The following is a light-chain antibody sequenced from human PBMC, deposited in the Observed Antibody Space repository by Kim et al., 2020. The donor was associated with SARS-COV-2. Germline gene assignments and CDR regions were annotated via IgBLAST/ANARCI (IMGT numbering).Light chain of an antibody. CDR3: QQTYSTPWT. CDR1: QSISTY. CDR2: AAS. Sequence: DIQMTQSPSSLSASVGYRVTITCRASQSISTYLKWSQQKPGKAPKLLIYAASSLQSGVPSRFSGSGSGTDFTLTISSLRPEDFATYYCQQTYSTPWTFGQGTKVEIK. J-gene: IGKJ1*01. V-gene: IGKV1-39*01.